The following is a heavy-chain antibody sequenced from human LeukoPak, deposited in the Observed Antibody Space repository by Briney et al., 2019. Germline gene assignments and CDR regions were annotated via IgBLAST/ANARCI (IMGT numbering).Heavy chain of an antibody. J-gene: IGHJ6*03. CDR2: ISSSSSYI. D-gene: IGHD4-17*01. CDR1: GFTFSNYA. Sequence: GGSLRLSCAASGFTFSNYAMSWVRQAPGKGLEWVSSISSSSSYIYYADSVKGRFTISRDNAKNTLYLQMSSLRAEDTAVYYCARDGTYGDYYYYYMDVWGKGTTVTVSS. CDR3: ARDGTYGDYYYYYMDV. V-gene: IGHV3-21*01.